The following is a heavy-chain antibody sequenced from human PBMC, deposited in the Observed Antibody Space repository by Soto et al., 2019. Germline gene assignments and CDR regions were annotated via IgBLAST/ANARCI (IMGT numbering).Heavy chain of an antibody. CDR1: GYTFIGYY. D-gene: IGHD6-13*01. J-gene: IGHJ4*02. CDR3: ARGIAEAGVLAFDS. V-gene: IGHV1-2*04. Sequence: QVQLVQSGAEVKKPGASVKVSCKASGYTFIGYYMHWVRQAPGQGLEWMGWINPNSGATNYAQKFQGWVTMTRDTSISTAYMERRGLKSDDTAEYFCARGIAEAGVLAFDSWGQGTLVTVPS. CDR2: INPNSGAT.